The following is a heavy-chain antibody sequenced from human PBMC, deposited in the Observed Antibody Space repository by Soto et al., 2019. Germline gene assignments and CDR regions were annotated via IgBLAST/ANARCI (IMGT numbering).Heavy chain of an antibody. V-gene: IGHV1-69*12. CDR3: GRDAAGMGATFDY. CDR1: GGTFSSYA. J-gene: IGHJ4*02. Sequence: QVQLVQSGAVVKKPGSSVKVSCKASGGTFSSYAMNWVRQAPGPGLEWMGGIIPMFGTTTYAQKFQGRVTITADESTSTVYMELTGLTSDDTAVDYCGRDAAGMGATFDYWGQGPLVTVSS. D-gene: IGHD1-26*01. CDR2: IIPMFGTT.